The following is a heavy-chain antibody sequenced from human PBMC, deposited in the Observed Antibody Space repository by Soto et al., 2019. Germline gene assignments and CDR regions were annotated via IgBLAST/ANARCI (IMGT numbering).Heavy chain of an antibody. CDR2: INPNSGGT. V-gene: IGHV1-2*04. CDR1: GYTFTGYY. J-gene: IGHJ4*02. CDR3: AREGIAAHTYYFDY. Sequence: ASVKVSCKASGYTFTGYYMHWVRQAPGQGLEWMGWINPNSGGTNYAQKFQGWVTMTRDTSISTAYMELSRLRSDDTAVYYCAREGIAAHTYYFDYWGQGTLVNVSS. D-gene: IGHD6-13*01.